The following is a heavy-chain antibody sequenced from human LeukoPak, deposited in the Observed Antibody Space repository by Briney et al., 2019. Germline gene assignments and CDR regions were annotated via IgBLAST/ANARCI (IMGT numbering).Heavy chain of an antibody. J-gene: IGHJ4*02. CDR3: ARVVGAKTNYFDY. CDR1: GGSISSYY. CDR2: IYYSGST. V-gene: IGHV4-59*01. D-gene: IGHD1-26*01. Sequence: SETLSLTCTVSGGSISSYYWSWIRQPPGKGLEWIGNIYYSGSTNYNPSLKSRVTISVDTSKNQFSLKLSSVTAADTAVYYCARVVGAKTNYFDYWGQGTLVTVSS.